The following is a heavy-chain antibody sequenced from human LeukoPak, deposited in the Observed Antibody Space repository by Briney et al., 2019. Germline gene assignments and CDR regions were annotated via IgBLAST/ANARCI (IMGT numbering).Heavy chain of an antibody. CDR2: INPDGSIT. CDR1: GFTFSNYW. Sequence: GGSLRLSCAASGFTFSNYWMHWVRQDPGKGLVWVSLINPDGSITNYADSVKGRFTISRDNAKKSLYLQMNSLRAEDTAVHYCAREPERSSGWYSDAFDIWGQGTMVTVSS. CDR3: AREPERSSGWYSDAFDI. D-gene: IGHD6-19*01. J-gene: IGHJ3*02. V-gene: IGHV3-74*01.